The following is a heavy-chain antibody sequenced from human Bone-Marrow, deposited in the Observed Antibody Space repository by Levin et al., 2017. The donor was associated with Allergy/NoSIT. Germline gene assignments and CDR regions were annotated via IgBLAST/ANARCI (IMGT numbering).Heavy chain of an antibody. D-gene: IGHD3-22*01. V-gene: IGHV4-61*01. Sequence: SQTLSLTCTVSGGSVSSGSYYWSWIRQPPGKGLEWIGYIYYSGSTNYNPSLKSRVTISVDTSKNQFSLKLSSVTAADTAVYYCARFTYYYDRSADAFDTWGQGTMVTVSS. CDR1: GGSVSSGSYY. CDR2: IYYSGST. CDR3: ARFTYYYDRSADAFDT. J-gene: IGHJ3*02.